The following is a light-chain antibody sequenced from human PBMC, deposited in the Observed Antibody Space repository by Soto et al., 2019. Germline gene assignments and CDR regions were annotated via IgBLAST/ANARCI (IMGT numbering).Light chain of an antibody. V-gene: IGLV2-14*03. CDR3: SSFTGSFTHV. CDR2: DVT. CDR1: NGDIGGYNY. J-gene: IGLJ1*01. Sequence: QSALTQPASVSGSPGQSITISCAGSNGDIGGYNYVSWYRQYPGKAPKLIIFDVTDRPSGVSDRFSGSKSGNTASLTISGLQTGDEADYYCSSFTGSFTHVSGTGTKVTVL.